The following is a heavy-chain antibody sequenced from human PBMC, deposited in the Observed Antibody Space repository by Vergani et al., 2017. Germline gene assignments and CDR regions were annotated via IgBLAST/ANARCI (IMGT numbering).Heavy chain of an antibody. V-gene: IGHV4-38-2*01. Sequence: QVQLQESGPGLVKPSETLSLTCAVSGYSISSGYYWGWIRQPPGKGLEWIGSIYHSGSTYYNPSLKSRVTISVDTSKNQFSLKLSSVTAADTAVYYCARGNDFWSGYYWAFDIWGQGTMVTVSS. CDR1: GYSISSGYY. D-gene: IGHD3-3*01. CDR3: ARGNDFWSGYYWAFDI. J-gene: IGHJ3*02. CDR2: IYHSGST.